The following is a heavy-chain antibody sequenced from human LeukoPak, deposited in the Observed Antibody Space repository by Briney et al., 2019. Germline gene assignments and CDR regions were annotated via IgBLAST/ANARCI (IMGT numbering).Heavy chain of an antibody. J-gene: IGHJ4*02. CDR1: GFTFSSYT. CDR3: AKDGGLWVSAHWGDS. V-gene: IGHV3-23*01. Sequence: GGSLRLYCAASGFTFSSYTMSWVRQAPGKGLEWVSTITTSDGNTYYADSVKGRFTVSRDNSKNTLFLQMNSLRAEDTAVYYCAKDGGLWVSAHWGDSWGRGTLVTVSS. CDR2: ITTSDGNT. D-gene: IGHD7-27*01.